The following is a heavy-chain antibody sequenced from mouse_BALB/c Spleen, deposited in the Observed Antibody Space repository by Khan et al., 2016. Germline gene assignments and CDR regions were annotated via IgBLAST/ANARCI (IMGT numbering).Heavy chain of an antibody. V-gene: IGHV14-3*02. CDR3: ASSPYDYDVGFAY. CDR2: IDPANGNT. CDR1: GFNIKDTY. D-gene: IGHD2-4*01. J-gene: IGHJ3*01. Sequence: VQLQQSGAELVKPGASVKLSCTASGFNIKDTYMHWVKQRPEQGLEWIGRIDPANGNTKYDPKFQGKATITADTSSNTAYLALTSLTSEDTAVSYYASSPYDYDVGFAYWGQGTLVTVSA.